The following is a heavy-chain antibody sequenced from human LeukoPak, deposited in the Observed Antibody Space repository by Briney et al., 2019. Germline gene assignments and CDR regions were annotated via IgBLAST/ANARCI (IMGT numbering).Heavy chain of an antibody. V-gene: IGHV4-39*01. Sequence: PSETLSLTCAVSGGSISSSSYYWGWIRQPPGKGLEWIGSIYYSGSTYYNPSLKSRVTISVDTSKNQFSLKLSSVTAADTAVYYCAREAMVRGVIDYWGQGTLVTVSS. CDR1: GGSISSSSYY. CDR2: IYYSGST. CDR3: AREAMVRGVIDY. J-gene: IGHJ4*02. D-gene: IGHD3-10*01.